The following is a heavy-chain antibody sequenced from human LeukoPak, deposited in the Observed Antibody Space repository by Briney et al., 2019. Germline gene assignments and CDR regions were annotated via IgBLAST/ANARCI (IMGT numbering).Heavy chain of an antibody. CDR1: GFTFSSYE. V-gene: IGHV3-48*03. CDR2: ISSSGSTI. Sequence: GGSLRLSCAASGFTFSSYEMNWVRQAPGKGLEWVSYISSSGSTIYYADSVKGRFTISGDNAKNSLYLQVNSLRAEDTAVYYCARDYYPFDYWGQGTLVTVSS. J-gene: IGHJ4*02. D-gene: IGHD3-10*01. CDR3: ARDYYPFDY.